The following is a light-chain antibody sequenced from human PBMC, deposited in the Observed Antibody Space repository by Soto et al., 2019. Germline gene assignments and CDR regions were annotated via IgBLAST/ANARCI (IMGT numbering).Light chain of an antibody. CDR1: QGISSY. V-gene: IGKV1-9*01. J-gene: IGKJ3*01. CDR2: GAS. CDR3: QQLFMYPPT. Sequence: DIQLTQSPSFLSASVGYRVTITCRASQGISSYLAWYQQKPGKAPKLLIYGASTLQGGVPSRFSGSGSGTDFTLTVSSLQPEDLATYYCQQLFMYPPTFGPGTTGDIK.